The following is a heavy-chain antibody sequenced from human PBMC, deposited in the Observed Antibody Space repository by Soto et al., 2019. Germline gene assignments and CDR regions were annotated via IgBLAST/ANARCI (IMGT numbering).Heavy chain of an antibody. Sequence: ASVKVSCKASGYTIKTYAMHWVRQAPGQRLEWMGWINAGNGNTKYSQRFQGRVTITRDTSASTAYMELSSLRSEDTAVYYCARNPTGTYLLDYWGQGALVTVSS. CDR2: INAGNGNT. D-gene: IGHD1-26*01. V-gene: IGHV1-3*01. J-gene: IGHJ4*02. CDR3: ARNPTGTYLLDY. CDR1: GYTIKTYA.